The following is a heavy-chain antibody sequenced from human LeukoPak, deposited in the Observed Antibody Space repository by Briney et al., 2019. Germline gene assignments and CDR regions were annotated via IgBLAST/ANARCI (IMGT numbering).Heavy chain of an antibody. V-gene: IGHV4-39*01. CDR2: ISYTGST. Sequence: SETLSLTCTVSGGSISSSSYYWGWIRQPPGEGLGWIGSISYTGSTYYNPSLKSRVTISVDTSKNQFYLKLSSVTAADTAVYYCARHIAATDPANWFDPWGQGTLVTVSS. CDR1: GGSISSSSYY. J-gene: IGHJ5*02. CDR3: ARHIAATDPANWFDP. D-gene: IGHD6-6*01.